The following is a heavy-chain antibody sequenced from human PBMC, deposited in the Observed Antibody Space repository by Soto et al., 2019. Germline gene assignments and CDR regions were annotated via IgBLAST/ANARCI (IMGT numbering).Heavy chain of an antibody. Sequence: WGSTRISCAASEFSVYDYAMSWVRQEPGKGLEWVSSITFTGVSTYYADSVKGRFTISRDNAKNSLFLQMNSLRAEDTAVYYCATYYGSGSYFPDHYYYGMDVWGQGTTVTVSS. CDR2: ITFTGVST. J-gene: IGHJ6*02. CDR3: ATYYGSGSYFPDHYYYGMDV. CDR1: EFSVYDYA. D-gene: IGHD3-10*01. V-gene: IGHV3-23*01.